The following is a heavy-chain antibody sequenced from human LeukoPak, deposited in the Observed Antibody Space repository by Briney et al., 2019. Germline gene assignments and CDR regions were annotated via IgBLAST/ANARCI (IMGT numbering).Heavy chain of an antibody. Sequence: GESLKISCKGSGYSFTTYWIGWVRQMPGKGREWMGIIYPGDSDTRYSPSFQGQVTISGAKSISTAYLQWSSLKASDTAMYYCARNRDSGSLDAFDIWGQGTMVTASS. CDR2: IYPGDSDT. CDR1: GYSFTTYW. CDR3: ARNRDSGSLDAFDI. J-gene: IGHJ3*02. V-gene: IGHV5-51*01. D-gene: IGHD3-10*01.